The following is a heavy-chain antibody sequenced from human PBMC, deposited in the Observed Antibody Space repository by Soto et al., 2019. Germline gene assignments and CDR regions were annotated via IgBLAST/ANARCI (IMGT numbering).Heavy chain of an antibody. Sequence: GESLKISCKGSGYSFAGNWITWVRQKPGKGLEWMGRIDPSDSQTYYSPSFRGHVTISVTKSITTVFLQWSSLRASDTAMYYCARQIYDSDTGPNFQYYFDSWGQGTPVTVSS. CDR3: ARQIYDSDTGPNFQYYFDS. CDR2: IDPSDSQT. V-gene: IGHV5-10-1*01. D-gene: IGHD3-22*01. J-gene: IGHJ4*02. CDR1: GYSFAGNW.